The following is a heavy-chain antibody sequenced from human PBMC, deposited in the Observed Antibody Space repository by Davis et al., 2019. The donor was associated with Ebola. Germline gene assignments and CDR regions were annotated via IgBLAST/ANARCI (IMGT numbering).Heavy chain of an antibody. V-gene: IGHV4-59*12. D-gene: IGHD3-22*01. CDR1: GGSISSYY. CDR3: ARDRGYYYDSSGYYHGRYFDL. CDR2: TYYSGRT. J-gene: IGHJ2*01. Sequence: SDTLSLTCTVSGGSISSYYWSWIRQPPGKGPERLGYTYYSGRTNYNPSLRSRVTISVDTSKNQFSLKLSSVTAADTAVYYCARDRGYYYDSSGYYHGRYFDLWGRGTLVTVSS.